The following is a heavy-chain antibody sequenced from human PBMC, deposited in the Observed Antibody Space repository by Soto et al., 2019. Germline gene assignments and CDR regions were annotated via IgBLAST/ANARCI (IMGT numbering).Heavy chain of an antibody. V-gene: IGHV3-21*02. CDR1: GFTFSSYK. CDR2: IGSSDIYT. Sequence: EVQLVESGGGLVKPGGSLRLSCAGSGFTFSSYKINWVRQAPGKGLEWVSSIGSSDIYTYYADSLKGRLIISRDNANNSVYLQLNSLRDEDTSVYYCARDQVGMDVWGQGTPVTVSS. CDR3: ARDQVGMDV. J-gene: IGHJ6*02.